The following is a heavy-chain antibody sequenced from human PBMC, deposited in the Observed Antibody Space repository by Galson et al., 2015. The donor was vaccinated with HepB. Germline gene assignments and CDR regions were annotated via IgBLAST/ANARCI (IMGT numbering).Heavy chain of an antibody. V-gene: IGHV3-11*03. CDR1: GFAFSDYY. D-gene: IGHD3-10*01. J-gene: IGHJ5*01. Sequence: SLRLSCAASGFAFSDYYMTWIRQAPGEGLEWISYSSRRSDYENYADSVKGRFTISRDNARSSLYLQMTTLRADDTAVYYWARSSGYGAGPFDSWGQGTLVIVSS. CDR3: ARSSGYGAGPFDS. CDR2: SSRRSDYE.